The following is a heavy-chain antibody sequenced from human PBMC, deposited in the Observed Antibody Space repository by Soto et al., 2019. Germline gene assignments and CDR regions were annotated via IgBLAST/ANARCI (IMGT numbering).Heavy chain of an antibody. CDR2: IYYSGST. J-gene: IGHJ5*02. CDR1: GGSISSSSYY. V-gene: IGHV4-39*07. D-gene: IGHD2-2*01. Sequence: SETLSLTCTVSGGSISSSSYYWGWIRQPPGKGLEWIGSIYYSGSTNYNPSLKSRVTISVDTSKNQFSLKLSSVTAADTAVYYCARGLRYQLLSFGPKFRTNWFDPWGQGTLVTVSS. CDR3: ARGLRYQLLSFGPKFRTNWFDP.